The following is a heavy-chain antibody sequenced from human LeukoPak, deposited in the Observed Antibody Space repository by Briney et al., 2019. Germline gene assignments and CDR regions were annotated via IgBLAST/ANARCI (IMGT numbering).Heavy chain of an antibody. CDR1: GFTFSSYA. Sequence: GGSLRLSCAASGFTFSSYAMSWVRQAPGNGLEWVSAMSGSGGSTYYADSVKGRFTISRDNAKHTLYLQMNSLRAEDTAVYYCAKDRGVRSDIWGQGTMVTVSS. D-gene: IGHD4-17*01. J-gene: IGHJ3*02. CDR3: AKDRGVRSDI. V-gene: IGHV3-23*01. CDR2: MSGSGGST.